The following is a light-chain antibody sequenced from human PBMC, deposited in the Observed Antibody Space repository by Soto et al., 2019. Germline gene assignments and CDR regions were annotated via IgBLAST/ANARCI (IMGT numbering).Light chain of an antibody. CDR2: GAS. CDR1: QSISTS. Sequence: DIQMTQSPASLSVSLGDRVTITCRTSQSISTSLNWYQQKAVKAPKLLIYGASTLQSGVPLRFSGSGSGTDFTPTISSLQREDFATYYCQESYSFLWGTCGQGTKVDIK. CDR3: QESYSFLWGT. J-gene: IGKJ1*01. V-gene: IGKV1-39*01.